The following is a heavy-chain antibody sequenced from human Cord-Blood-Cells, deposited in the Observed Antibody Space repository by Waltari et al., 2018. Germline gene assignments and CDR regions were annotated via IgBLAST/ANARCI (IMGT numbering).Heavy chain of an antibody. V-gene: IGHV1-8*03. Sequence: QVQLVQSGAEVKKPGASVKVSCKASGYTFTSYDINWVRQATGQGLEWMGWMNPNSGNTGYAQKFQGKVTITRNTSISTAYMELSSLRSEDTAVYYCARGSHWGPYNWFDPWGQGTLVTVSS. CDR1: GYTFTSYD. D-gene: IGHD7-27*01. CDR3: ARGSHWGPYNWFDP. J-gene: IGHJ5*02. CDR2: MNPNSGNT.